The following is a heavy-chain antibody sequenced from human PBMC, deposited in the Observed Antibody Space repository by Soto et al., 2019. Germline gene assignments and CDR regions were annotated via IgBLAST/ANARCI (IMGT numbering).Heavy chain of an antibody. CDR3: ARDRTPLPYCGGDCYPNWFDP. J-gene: IGHJ5*02. Sequence: EVQLVESGGGLVQPGGSRRLSCAASGFTFSSYSMNWVRQAPGKGREWVSNISSSSSTIYYPDSVKGRFTISRDNAKNSLYLQMNSLRDEDTAVYYCARDRTPLPYCGGDCYPNWFDPWGQGTLVTVSS. CDR1: GFTFSSYS. CDR2: ISSSSSTI. D-gene: IGHD2-21*02. V-gene: IGHV3-48*02.